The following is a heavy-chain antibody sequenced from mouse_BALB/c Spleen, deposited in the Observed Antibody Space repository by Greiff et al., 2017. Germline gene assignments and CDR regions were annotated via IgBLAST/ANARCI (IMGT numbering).Heavy chain of an antibody. Sequence: EVKLMESGGGLVKPGGSLKLSCAASGFTFSDYYMYWVRQTPEKRLEWVATISDGGSYTYYPDSVKGRFTISRDNGKNNLYLQMSSLKSEDTAMYYCARGGRPVGWGQGTLVTVSA. V-gene: IGHV5-4*02. CDR3: ARGGRPVG. CDR2: ISDGGSYT. CDR1: GFTFSDYY. J-gene: IGHJ3*01.